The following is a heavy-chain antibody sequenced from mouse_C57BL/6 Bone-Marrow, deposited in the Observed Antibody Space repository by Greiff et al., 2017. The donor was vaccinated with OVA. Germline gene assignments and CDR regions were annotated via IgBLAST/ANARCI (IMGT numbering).Heavy chain of an antibody. V-gene: IGHV14-4*01. CDR3: TSYDYDGVYFDY. CDR2: IDPENGDT. J-gene: IGHJ2*01. D-gene: IGHD2-4*01. Sequence: DVQLQESGAELVRPGASVKLSCTASGFNIKDDYMHWVKQRPEQGLEWIGWIDPENGDTEYASKFQGKATITADTSSNTAYLQLSSLTSEDTAVYYCTSYDYDGVYFDYWGQGTTLTVSS. CDR1: GFNIKDDY.